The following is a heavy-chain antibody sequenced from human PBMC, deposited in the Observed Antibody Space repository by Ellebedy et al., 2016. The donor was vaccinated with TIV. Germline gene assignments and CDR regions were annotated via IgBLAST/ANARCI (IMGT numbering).Heavy chain of an antibody. CDR3: SRGVVGAGNGNEY. CDR1: GFTLSNYW. J-gene: IGHJ4*02. V-gene: IGHV3-74*01. CDR2: INSDGSNT. D-gene: IGHD2-15*01. Sequence: PGGSLRLSCAASGFTLSNYWMHWVRQAPGKGLVWVSRINSDGSNTSSVDSVKGRFTISSDSAKNTLYLQMNSLRAEDTAVYYCSRGVVGAGNGNEYWGRGTLVTVSS.